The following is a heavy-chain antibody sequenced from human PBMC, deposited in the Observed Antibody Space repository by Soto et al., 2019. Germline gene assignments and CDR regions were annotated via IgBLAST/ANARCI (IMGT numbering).Heavy chain of an antibody. CDR3: ARDDYDILTGYYQFYYYYYGMDV. CDR1: GFTFSSYW. J-gene: IGHJ6*02. D-gene: IGHD3-9*01. CDR2: IKQDGSEK. Sequence: AGGSLRLSCAASGFTFSSYWMSWVRQAPGKGLEWVANIKQDGSEKYYVDSVKGRFTISRDNAKNSLYLQMNSLRAEDTAVYYCARDDYDILTGYYQFYYYYYGMDVWGQGTTVTVSS. V-gene: IGHV3-7*03.